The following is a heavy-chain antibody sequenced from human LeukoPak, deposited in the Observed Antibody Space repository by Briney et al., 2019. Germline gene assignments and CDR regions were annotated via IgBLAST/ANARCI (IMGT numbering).Heavy chain of an antibody. V-gene: IGHV3-7*01. CDR2: IKQDGSEK. CDR3: ARDRWELLSNSYHYCGLDV. Sequence: PGGVLRPPLAGSGITFNNYLMNLGPQAPGKGLGGGGNIKQDGSEKCYVDSVKGRFTISRDNAKNSLYLQMNSLRAEDTAVYYCARDRWELLSNSYHYCGLDVWGQGTTVTVSS. D-gene: IGHD2-15*01. J-gene: IGHJ6*02. CDR1: GITFNNYL.